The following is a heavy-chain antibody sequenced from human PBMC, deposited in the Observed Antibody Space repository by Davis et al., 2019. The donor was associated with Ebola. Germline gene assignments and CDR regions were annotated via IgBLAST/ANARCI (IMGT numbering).Heavy chain of an antibody. V-gene: IGHV3-20*04. J-gene: IGHJ5*02. CDR3: ARVNAVTGYSRFDT. CDR2: INWNGGST. Sequence: GGSLRLSCAASGFTFDDYGMSWVRQAPGKGLEWVSGINWNGGSTGYADSVKGRFTISRDNAKNSLYLEMRSLRAEDTASYYCARVNAVTGYSRFDTWGQGTLVTVSS. CDR1: GFTFDDYG. D-gene: IGHD3-9*01.